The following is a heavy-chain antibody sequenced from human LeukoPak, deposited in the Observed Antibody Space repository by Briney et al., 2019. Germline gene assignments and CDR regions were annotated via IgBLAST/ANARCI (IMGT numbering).Heavy chain of an antibody. Sequence: GGSLRLSCAASGFTLSSHWMGWVRQAPGEGLEWVANIKQDGSEKYYVDSVKGRFTISRDNAKNSLYLQMNSLRAEDTAVYYCASPYYDFWSGYSQGDFDYWGQGTLVTVSS. CDR2: IKQDGSEK. CDR3: ASPYYDFWSGYSQGDFDY. J-gene: IGHJ4*02. V-gene: IGHV3-7*01. D-gene: IGHD3-3*01. CDR1: GFTLSSHW.